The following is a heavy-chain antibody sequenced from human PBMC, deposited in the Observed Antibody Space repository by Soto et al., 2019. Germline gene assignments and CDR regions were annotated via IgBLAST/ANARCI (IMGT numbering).Heavy chain of an antibody. V-gene: IGHV1-18*01. CDR1: GYNFRNFG. CDR2: ISGYNGRT. Sequence: GASVKVSCKASGYNFRNFGITCVRQASGLGLEWLGWISGYNGRTSSARNFRDRVVLTTDTATNTAYMELRSLTSDDTAIYYCAREGYSSGFDPFDFWGQGTKVTVSS. J-gene: IGHJ3*01. CDR3: AREGYSSGFDPFDF. D-gene: IGHD5-18*01.